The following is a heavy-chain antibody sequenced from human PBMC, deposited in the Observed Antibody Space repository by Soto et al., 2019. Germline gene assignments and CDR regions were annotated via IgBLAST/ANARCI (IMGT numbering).Heavy chain of an antibody. CDR3: ARGGDSPKWLDP. CDR1: GGSISIYY. J-gene: IGHJ5*02. D-gene: IGHD3-16*01. V-gene: IGHV4-59*12. Sequence: SETLTVTCTFSGGSISIYYWSWIRQSPGKELEWIGSIYYSGNTNYNPSLKSRVTISVDTSKNLFFLQLNSVTVADTAVYYCARGGDSPKWLDPWGQGTLVTVSS. CDR2: IYYSGNT.